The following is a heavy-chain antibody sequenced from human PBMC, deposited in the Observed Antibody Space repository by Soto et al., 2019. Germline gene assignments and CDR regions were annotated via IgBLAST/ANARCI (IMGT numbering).Heavy chain of an antibody. D-gene: IGHD2-21*02. CDR1: GFIFSDHH. CDR3: ARDGDNHSGDY. V-gene: IGHV3-72*01. Sequence: GWSLRLSCAASGFIFSDHHMDWVRQAPGKGLEWVARIRKKNSGHTTEYAASARGRFTISRDDSKNSLSLQMNSLETEDTAVYDSARDGDNHSGDYCGQGALVTVSS. CDR2: IRKKNSGHTT. J-gene: IGHJ4*02.